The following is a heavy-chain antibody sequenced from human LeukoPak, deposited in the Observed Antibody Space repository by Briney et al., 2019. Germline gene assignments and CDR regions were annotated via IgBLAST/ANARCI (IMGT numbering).Heavy chain of an antibody. J-gene: IGHJ3*02. Sequence: GGSLRLSCAASGFTFDDYAMHWVRQAPGKGLEWVSGISWNSGSIGYADSVKGRFTISRDNAKNSLYLQMNSLRAEDTALYYCAKDIAYGDYAFNAFDIWGQGTMVTVSS. CDR3: AKDIAYGDYAFNAFDI. D-gene: IGHD4-17*01. V-gene: IGHV3-9*01. CDR1: GFTFDDYA. CDR2: ISWNSGSI.